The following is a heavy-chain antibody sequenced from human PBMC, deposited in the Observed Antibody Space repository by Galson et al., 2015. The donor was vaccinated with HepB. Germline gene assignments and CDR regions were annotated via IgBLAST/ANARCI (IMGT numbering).Heavy chain of an antibody. CDR1: GGTFSSYA. D-gene: IGHD4-17*01. CDR2: IIPIFGTA. Sequence: SVKVSCKASGGTFSSYAISWVRQAPGQGLEWMGGIIPIFGTANYAQKFQGRVTITADESTSTAYMELSSLRSEDTAVYYCAILFSLYGDYADYWGQGTLVTVST. CDR3: AILFSLYGDYADY. V-gene: IGHV1-69*13. J-gene: IGHJ4*02.